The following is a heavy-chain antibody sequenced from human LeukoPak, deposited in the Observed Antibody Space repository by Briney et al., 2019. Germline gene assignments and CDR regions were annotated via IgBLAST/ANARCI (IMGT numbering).Heavy chain of an antibody. CDR3: VRRAAGPTYYFDY. CDR1: GFTFSSYA. V-gene: IGHV3-64D*06. Sequence: PGRSLRLSCSASGFTFSSYAMHWVRQAPGKGLEYVSAISSNGGSTYYADSVKGRFTISRDNSKNTLYLQMSSLRAEDTAVYYCVRRAAGPTYYFDYWGQGTLVTVSS. D-gene: IGHD6-13*01. CDR2: ISSNGGST. J-gene: IGHJ4*02.